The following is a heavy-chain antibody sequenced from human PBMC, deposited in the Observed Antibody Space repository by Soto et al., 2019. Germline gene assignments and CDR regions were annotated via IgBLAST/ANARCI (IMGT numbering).Heavy chain of an antibody. CDR1: GYICTSYW. D-gene: IGHD6-6*01. Sequence: GESLNLSCKGSGYICTSYWIVWVRQIRGKGLEWMGIIYPGDSDTRYSPSFQGQVTISADKSISTAYLQWSSLKASDTAMYYCARHWGYSSSSQGMDVWGQGTTVTVSS. CDR3: ARHWGYSSSSQGMDV. CDR2: IYPGDSDT. V-gene: IGHV5-51*01. J-gene: IGHJ6*02.